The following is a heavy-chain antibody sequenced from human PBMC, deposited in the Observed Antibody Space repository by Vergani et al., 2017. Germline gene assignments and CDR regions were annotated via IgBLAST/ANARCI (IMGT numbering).Heavy chain of an antibody. CDR2: INHSGST. J-gene: IGHJ6*03. CDR3: ARGIIKPGYMDV. V-gene: IGHV4-34*01. Sequence: QVQLQQWGAGLLKPSETLSLTCAVYGGSFSGYYWSWIRQPPGKGLEWIGEINHSGSTNYNPSLKSRVTISVDTSKNQFSLKLSSVTAADTAVYYCARGIIKPGYMDVWGKGTTVTVSS. CDR1: GGSFSGYY. D-gene: IGHD2/OR15-2a*01.